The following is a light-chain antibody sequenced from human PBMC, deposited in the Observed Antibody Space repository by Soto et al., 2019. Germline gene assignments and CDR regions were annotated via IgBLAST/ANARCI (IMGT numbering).Light chain of an antibody. Sequence: QSVLTQPPSASGTPGQRVTISCSGSTSNIGSNYVYWYQQPPGTAPKLLIYMNNQRPSGVPDRFSGSKSGTSASLAISGLRSEDEADYYCAAWDDSLSGRVFGGGTKVTVL. J-gene: IGLJ2*01. CDR2: MNN. V-gene: IGLV1-47*01. CDR1: TSNIGSNY. CDR3: AAWDDSLSGRV.